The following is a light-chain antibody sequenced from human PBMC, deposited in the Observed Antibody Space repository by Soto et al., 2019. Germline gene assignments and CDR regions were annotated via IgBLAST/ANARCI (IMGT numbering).Light chain of an antibody. CDR3: QRYGSSPSWT. CDR1: QSVRGNN. V-gene: IGKV3-20*01. CDR2: GAS. Sequence: EIVWPPSPGTLSFSPVEISPLSCISRQSVRGNNLAWYQKKPGQAPRLLIYGASSRATGIPDRFSGSGSGTDFTLTINRREPEDFAVYYCQRYGSSPSWTGGNGTPGDIK. J-gene: IGKJ1*01.